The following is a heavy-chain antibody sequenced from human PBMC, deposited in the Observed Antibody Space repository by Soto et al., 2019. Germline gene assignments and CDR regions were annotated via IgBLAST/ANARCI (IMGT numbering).Heavy chain of an antibody. J-gene: IGHJ4*02. V-gene: IGHV3-48*03. Sequence: EVQLVESGGGLVQPGGSLRLSCAASGFTFSSYEMNWVRQAPGKGLEWVSYISSSGSTIYYADSVKGRFTISRDNAKNSLYLQMNSLRAEDTAVYYCARGPEAYYGSGSYGIDYWGQGTLVTVSS. D-gene: IGHD3-10*01. CDR2: ISSSGSTI. CDR1: GFTFSSYE. CDR3: ARGPEAYYGSGSYGIDY.